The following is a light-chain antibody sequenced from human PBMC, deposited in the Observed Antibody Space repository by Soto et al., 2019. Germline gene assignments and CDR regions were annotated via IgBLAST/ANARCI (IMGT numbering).Light chain of an antibody. CDR1: SSDVGGSNY. CDR3: SSYTSSSAVV. Sequence: QSVLTQPASVSGSPGQSITISCTGTSSDVGGSNYVSWYRQHPGKAPQLMIYDVSHRPSGVSHRFSASKSGNTASLTISGLQAEDEADYYCSSYTSSSAVVFGGGTKLTVL. V-gene: IGLV2-14*03. J-gene: IGLJ2*01. CDR2: DVS.